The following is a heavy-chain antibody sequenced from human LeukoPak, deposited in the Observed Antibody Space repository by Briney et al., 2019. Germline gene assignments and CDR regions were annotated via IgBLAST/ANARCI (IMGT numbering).Heavy chain of an antibody. V-gene: IGHV4-34*01. Sequence: SETLSLTCAVYGGSFSGYYWSWIRQPPGKGLEWIGEINHSGSTNYNPSLKSRVTISVDTSKNQFSLKLSSVTAADTAVYYCARERRLIDFWSGYPPHNNWFDPWGQGTLVTVSS. D-gene: IGHD3-3*01. CDR3: ARERRLIDFWSGYPPHNNWFDP. CDR2: INHSGST. CDR1: GGSFSGYY. J-gene: IGHJ5*02.